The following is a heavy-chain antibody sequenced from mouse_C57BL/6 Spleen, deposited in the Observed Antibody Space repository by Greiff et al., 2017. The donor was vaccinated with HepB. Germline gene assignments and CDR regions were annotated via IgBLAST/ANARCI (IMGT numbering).Heavy chain of an antibody. CDR2: IWRGGST. J-gene: IGHJ4*01. Sequence: QVQLKESGPGLVQPSQSLSITCTVSGFSLTSYGVHWVRQSPGKGLEWLGVIWRGGSTDYNAAFMSRLSITKDNSKSQVFFKMNSLQADDTAIYYCAKNDMITDYYAMDYWGQGTSVTVSS. CDR1: GFSLTSYG. CDR3: AKNDMITDYYAMDY. D-gene: IGHD2-4*01. V-gene: IGHV2-5*01.